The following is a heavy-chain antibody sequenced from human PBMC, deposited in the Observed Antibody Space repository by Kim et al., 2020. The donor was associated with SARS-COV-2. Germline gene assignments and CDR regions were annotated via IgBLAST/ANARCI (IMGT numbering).Heavy chain of an antibody. V-gene: IGHV1-69*04. J-gene: IGHJ4*02. CDR1: GGTFSSYA. CDR3: ARVGPVDTAMEY. Sequence: SVKVSCKASGGTFSSYAISWVRQAPGQGLEWMGRIIPILGIANYAQKFQGRVTITADKSTSTAYMELSSLRSEDTAVYYCARVGPVDTAMEYWGQGTLVTVSS. CDR2: IIPILGIA. D-gene: IGHD5-18*01.